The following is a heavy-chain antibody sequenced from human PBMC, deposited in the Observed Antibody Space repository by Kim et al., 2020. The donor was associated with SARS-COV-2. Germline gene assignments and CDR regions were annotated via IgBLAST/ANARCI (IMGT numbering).Heavy chain of an antibody. V-gene: IGHV3-9*01. CDR3: AKGGGYCSGGSCGMDV. Sequence: LEGRFTISRDNAKNSRYLQMNSLRAEDTALYYCAKGGGYCSGGSCGMDVWGQGTTVTVSS. D-gene: IGHD2-15*01. J-gene: IGHJ6*02.